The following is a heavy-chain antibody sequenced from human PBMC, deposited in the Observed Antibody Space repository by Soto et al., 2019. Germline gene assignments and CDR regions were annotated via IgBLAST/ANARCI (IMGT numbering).Heavy chain of an antibody. CDR3: AKEFFGVVIMSGMDV. J-gene: IGHJ6*02. CDR2: ISWDGGST. Sequence: LRLSCAASGFTFDDYAMHWVRQAPGKGLEWVSLISWDGGSTYYADSVKGRFTISRDNSKNSLYLQMNSLRAEDTALYYCAKEFFGVVIMSGMDVWGQGTTVTVSS. V-gene: IGHV3-43D*04. D-gene: IGHD3-3*01. CDR1: GFTFDDYA.